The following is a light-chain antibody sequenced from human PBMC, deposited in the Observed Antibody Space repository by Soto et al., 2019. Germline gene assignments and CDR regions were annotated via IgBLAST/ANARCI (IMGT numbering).Light chain of an antibody. V-gene: IGKV1-5*03. CDR1: QSISTW. J-gene: IGKJ1*01. CDR2: KAS. CDR3: QHYNSYPWT. Sequence: DIQMTQSPSTLSASVGDRVIITCRASQSISTWLAWYQQKAGKAPKLLIYKASSLESGVPSRFSGSGSGTEFTLTISSLQPDDFATYYCQHYNSYPWTFGRGTKVEIK.